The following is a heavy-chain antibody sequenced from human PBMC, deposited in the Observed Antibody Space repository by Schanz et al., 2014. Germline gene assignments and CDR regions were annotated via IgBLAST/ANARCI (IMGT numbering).Heavy chain of an antibody. J-gene: IGHJ4*02. CDR3: AKDGRLPYYGTGSDFDY. CDR1: GFTFSSYA. CDR2: MSYDGSNK. Sequence: VQLLESGGGLVQPGGSLRLSCAASGFTFSSYAMHWVRQAPGKGLEWVAVMSYDGSNKYYADSVKGRFTISRDTPKNTLYVQMNSLRAGDTAVYYCAKDGRLPYYGTGSDFDYWGQGTLVAVSS. D-gene: IGHD3-22*01. V-gene: IGHV3-30-3*02.